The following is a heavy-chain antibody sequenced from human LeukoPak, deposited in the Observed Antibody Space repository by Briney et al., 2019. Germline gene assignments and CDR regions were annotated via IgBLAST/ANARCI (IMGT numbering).Heavy chain of an antibody. J-gene: IGHJ4*02. CDR3: ARLPSSSVLFDL. Sequence: PSETLSLTCAASGYSISSGDYWGWIRQPPGKGLEWIGSIYHSGRTFYNASLKSRVTMSVDTSNNQFSLKLSSVTAADTAVYYCARLPSSSVLFDLWGQGTLVTVSS. V-gene: IGHV4-38-2*01. CDR2: IYHSGRT. D-gene: IGHD6-6*01. CDR1: GYSISSGDY.